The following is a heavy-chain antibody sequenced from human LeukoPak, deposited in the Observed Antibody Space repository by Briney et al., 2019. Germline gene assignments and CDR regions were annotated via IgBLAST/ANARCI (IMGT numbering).Heavy chain of an antibody. V-gene: IGHV3-30-3*01. CDR1: GFTFSSYA. CDR2: TSDDGSAK. J-gene: IGHJ4*02. CDR3: AKDLVMSYYYDSSGYYPLDY. Sequence: GRSLRLSCAASGFTFSSYAMHWIRQAPGKGLQWLALTSDDGSAKYYADSVKGRFTISRDNSKNTLYLQMNSLRAEDTAVYYCAKDLVMSYYYDSSGYYPLDYWGQGTLVTVSS. D-gene: IGHD3-22*01.